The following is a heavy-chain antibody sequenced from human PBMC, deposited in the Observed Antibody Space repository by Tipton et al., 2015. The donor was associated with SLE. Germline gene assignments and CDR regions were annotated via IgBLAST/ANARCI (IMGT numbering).Heavy chain of an antibody. D-gene: IGHD2-15*01. CDR3: AKVRGWFDSFDI. Sequence: SLRLSCEASGFTFSSYWMTWVRQAPGKGLEWVANIKLDGSEKYYVDSVKGRFTISRDNAKNSLYLQMNSLSAEDTAVYYCAKVRGWFDSFDIWGQGTMVTVSS. CDR1: GFTFSSYW. CDR2: IKLDGSEK. V-gene: IGHV3-7*01. J-gene: IGHJ3*02.